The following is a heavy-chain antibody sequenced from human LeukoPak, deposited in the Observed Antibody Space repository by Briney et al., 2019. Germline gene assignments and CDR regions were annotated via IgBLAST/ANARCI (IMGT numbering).Heavy chain of an antibody. J-gene: IGHJ2*01. Sequence: SETLSLTCTVSGGSISSYYWSWIRQPPGKGPEWIGYIYYNGSTNYNPSLKSRVTISVDTSKKQFSLKLNSVTAADTAVYYCARDLYASGNYRSYWYFDLWGRGTLVTVSS. V-gene: IGHV4-59*01. CDR1: GGSISSYY. D-gene: IGHD3-10*01. CDR2: IYYNGST. CDR3: ARDLYASGNYRSYWYFDL.